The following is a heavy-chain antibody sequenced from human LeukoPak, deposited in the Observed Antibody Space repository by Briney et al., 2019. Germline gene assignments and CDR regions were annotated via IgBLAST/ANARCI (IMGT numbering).Heavy chain of an antibody. CDR1: GFTFSSYG. J-gene: IGHJ4*02. Sequence: PGGSLRLSCAASGFTFSSYGMHWVSQAPGKGREGVAVISYDGSNKYYADSVKGRFTISRDNSKNRLYLQMNSLRAEDTAVYYCAKDPSHTPLVSLLDYWGQGTLVPVSS. V-gene: IGHV3-30*18. CDR3: AKDPSHTPLVSLLDY. CDR2: ISYDGSNK. D-gene: IGHD6-13*01.